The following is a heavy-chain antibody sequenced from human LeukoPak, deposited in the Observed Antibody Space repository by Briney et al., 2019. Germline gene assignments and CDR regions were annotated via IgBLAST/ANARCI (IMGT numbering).Heavy chain of an antibody. Sequence: GGSLRLSCAASGFTFSSTWMNWVRQGPGKGLEWVSRITSDGSSTIYADSVKGRFTISRDNAKSTVYLQMNSLRAEDTAVYFCARGRYYIFDYWGQGAPVTVSS. V-gene: IGHV3-74*01. CDR3: ARGRYYIFDY. CDR2: ITSDGSST. J-gene: IGHJ4*02. D-gene: IGHD3-10*01. CDR1: GFTFSSTW.